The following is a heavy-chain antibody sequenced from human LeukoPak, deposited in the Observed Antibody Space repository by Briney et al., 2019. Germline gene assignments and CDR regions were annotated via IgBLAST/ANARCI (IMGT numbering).Heavy chain of an antibody. V-gene: IGHV4-59*08. CDR2: IYHSGST. CDR3: ARTGPIDY. J-gene: IGHJ4*02. CDR1: GGSISSYY. Sequence: SETLSLTCTVSGGSISSYYWSWIRQPPGKGLEWIGSIYHSGSTYYNPSLKSRVTISVDTSKNQFSLKLSSVTAADTAVYYCARTGPIDYWGQGTLVTVSS.